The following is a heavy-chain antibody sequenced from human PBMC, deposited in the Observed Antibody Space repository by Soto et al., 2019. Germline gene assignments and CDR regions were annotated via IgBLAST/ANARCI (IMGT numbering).Heavy chain of an antibody. J-gene: IGHJ6*02. V-gene: IGHV3-21*01. CDR2: ISSSSSYI. CDR3: ARGSLPHLDV. Sequence: EVQLVESGGGXXXXGGXXXXXCXASXXXXXXXSMNXXXQAPGKGLEWVSSISSSSSYIYYADSVKGRFTISRDNAKNSLYLQMNSLRAEDTAVYYCARGSLPHLDVWGQGTTVTVSS. CDR1: XXXXXXXS.